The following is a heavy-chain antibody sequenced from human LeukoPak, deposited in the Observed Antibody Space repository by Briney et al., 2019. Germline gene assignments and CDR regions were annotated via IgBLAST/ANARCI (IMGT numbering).Heavy chain of an antibody. Sequence: SETLSLTCAVSGASISSGIWWGWVRQPPGKGLEWIGEIYHSGSPNYNPSLKSRVTISVDKSRNHFSLNLSSVTAADTAVYYCARVNINNWHSCDYWGQGTLVTVSS. J-gene: IGHJ4*02. CDR3: ARVNINNWHSCDY. D-gene: IGHD1-1*01. CDR2: IYHSGSP. V-gene: IGHV4-4*02. CDR1: GASISSGIW.